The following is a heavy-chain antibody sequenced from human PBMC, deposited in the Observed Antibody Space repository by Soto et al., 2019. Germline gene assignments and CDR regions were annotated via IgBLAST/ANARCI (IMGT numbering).Heavy chain of an antibody. CDR3: ARNSHSYGHYFDY. CDR1: GGSISSGDYY. CDR2: MYYGGST. V-gene: IGHV4-30-4*01. D-gene: IGHD5-18*01. Sequence: QVQLQESGPELVKPSQTLSLTCTVSGGSISSGDYYWSWIRQPPGKGLEWIGYMYYGGSTYYNPSLNSRVTISVGTSKHQFSLKLSSVTAADTAVYYCARNSHSYGHYFDYWGQGTLVTVSS. J-gene: IGHJ4*02.